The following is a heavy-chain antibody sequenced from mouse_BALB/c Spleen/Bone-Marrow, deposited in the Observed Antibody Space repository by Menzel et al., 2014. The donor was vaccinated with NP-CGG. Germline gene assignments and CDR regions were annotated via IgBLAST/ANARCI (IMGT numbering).Heavy chain of an antibody. D-gene: IGHD3-3*01. CDR1: GYTFTSYA. CDR2: INPYNDGT. Sequence: EVQGVESGPELVKPGASVKMSCKASGYTFTSYAMHWVKQKPGQGLEWIGYINPYNDGTKYNEKFKGKATLTSDKSSSTAYMELSSLTSEDSAVYYCARRDWLAWFAYWGQGTLVTVSA. V-gene: IGHV1-14*01. J-gene: IGHJ3*01. CDR3: ARRDWLAWFAY.